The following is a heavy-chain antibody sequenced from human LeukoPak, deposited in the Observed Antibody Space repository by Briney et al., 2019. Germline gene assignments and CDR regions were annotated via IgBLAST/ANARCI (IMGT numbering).Heavy chain of an antibody. CDR2: ISGSGGST. D-gene: IGHD3-22*01. Sequence: GGSLRLSCAASGFAFKDSAMTWVRQAPGKGLEWVSAISGSGGSTYYADSVKGRFTISRDNSKNTLYLQMNSLRAEDTAVYYCARVPPNYYDSSGTFDYWGQGTLVTVSS. CDR1: GFAFKDSA. V-gene: IGHV3-23*01. J-gene: IGHJ4*02. CDR3: ARVPPNYYDSSGTFDY.